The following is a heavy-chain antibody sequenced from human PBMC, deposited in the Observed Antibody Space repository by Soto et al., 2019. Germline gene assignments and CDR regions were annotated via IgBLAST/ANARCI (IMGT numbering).Heavy chain of an antibody. CDR2: TYSGVTT. CDR3: ARKLSGAVQGWAYGMDV. Sequence: EVHLVESGGGLMQPGGSLRLSCAASGFTVNNYNMIWVRQAPVKGLEWVSVTYSGVTTQYADSVKGRFTVSRDNSKNTLDLQMSSLGDDDTAVYYCARKLSGAVQGWAYGMDVWGRGATVTVSS. V-gene: IGHV3-53*02. CDR1: GFTVNNYN. J-gene: IGHJ6*02. D-gene: IGHD1-26*01.